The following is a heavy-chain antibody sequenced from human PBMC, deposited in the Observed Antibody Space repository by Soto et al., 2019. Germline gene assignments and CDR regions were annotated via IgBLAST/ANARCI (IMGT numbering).Heavy chain of an antibody. V-gene: IGHV1-18*01. D-gene: IGHD6-19*01. CDR3: ARDWGTLTLAVAGP. CDR1: GYSFTSYG. J-gene: IGHJ5*02. CDR2: ISAYNGNT. Sequence: QGQLVQSGAEVKKPGASVKVSCEASGYSFTSYGISWVRQAPGQGLEWMGWISAYNGNTNYAQKLQGRVTMTTDTPTSTAYMELRSLRSDDTAVYYCARDWGTLTLAVAGPWGQGTLVTVSS.